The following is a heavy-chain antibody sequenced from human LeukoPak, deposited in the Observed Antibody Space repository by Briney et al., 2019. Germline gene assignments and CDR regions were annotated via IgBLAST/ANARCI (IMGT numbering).Heavy chain of an antibody. CDR2: INHSGST. CDR3: ARAAGYSSGWYGYYFDY. V-gene: IGHV4-34*01. Sequence: SETLSLTCAVYGGSFSGYYWSWIRQPPGKGLEWIGEINHSGSTNYNPSLKSRVTISVDTSKNQFSLKLSSVTAADTAVYYCARAAGYSSGWYGYYFDYWGQGTLVTVSS. CDR1: GGSFSGYY. J-gene: IGHJ4*02. D-gene: IGHD6-19*01.